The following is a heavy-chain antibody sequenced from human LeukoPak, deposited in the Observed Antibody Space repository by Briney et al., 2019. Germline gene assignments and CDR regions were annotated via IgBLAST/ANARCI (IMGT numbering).Heavy chain of an antibody. Sequence: GGSLRLSCAASGFTFSDCYMSGLRGARGKGLEWVSYISSSGSTIYYADSVKGRFTISRDNAKNSLYLQMNSLRAEDTAVYYCARLKYYYDTSGAFDIWGQGTMVTVSS. CDR2: ISSSGSTI. V-gene: IGHV3-11*04. CDR1: GFTFSDCY. CDR3: ARLKYYYDTSGAFDI. D-gene: IGHD3-22*01. J-gene: IGHJ3*02.